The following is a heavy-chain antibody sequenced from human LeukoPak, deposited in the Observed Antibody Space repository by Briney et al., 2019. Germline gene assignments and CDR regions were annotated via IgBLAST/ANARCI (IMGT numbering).Heavy chain of an antibody. J-gene: IGHJ5*02. Sequence: ASVKVSCKASGYTFTNAGIHWERQAPGQGPEWIGWISVYNGNTKYAQKFQGRVTMTTDTKTSTAYKEQRSLGSDDTAEYYWARGGVEATTYVWFDPWGQGTLVTVST. CDR2: ISVYNGNT. CDR3: ARGGVEATTYVWFDP. CDR1: GYTFTNAG. V-gene: IGHV1-18*01. D-gene: IGHD1-26*01.